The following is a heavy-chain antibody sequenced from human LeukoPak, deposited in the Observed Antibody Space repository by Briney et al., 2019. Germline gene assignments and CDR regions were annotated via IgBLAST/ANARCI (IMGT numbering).Heavy chain of an antibody. Sequence: GGSLRLSCAASGFTFSIYAMSWVRQAPGKGLEWVSSISSSSSYIYYADSVKGRFTISRDNAKNSLYLQMNSLRAEDTAVYYCARDAAFYCSGGSCYSDYFDYWGQGTLVTVSS. CDR1: GFTFSIYA. CDR2: ISSSSSYI. V-gene: IGHV3-21*01. D-gene: IGHD2-15*01. J-gene: IGHJ4*02. CDR3: ARDAAFYCSGGSCYSDYFDY.